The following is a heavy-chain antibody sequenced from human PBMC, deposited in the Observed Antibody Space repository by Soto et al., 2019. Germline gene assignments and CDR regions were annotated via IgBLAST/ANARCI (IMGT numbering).Heavy chain of an antibody. D-gene: IGHD4-17*01. CDR2: IYYSGST. CDR1: GGSISSYY. CDR3: ARAVDYGSGMDV. J-gene: IGHJ6*02. Sequence: LSLTCTVSGGSISSYYWSWIRQPPGKGLEWIGYIYYSGSTNYNPSLKSRVTISVDTSKNQFSLKLSSVTPADTAVYYCARAVDYGSGMDVWGQGTTVTVSS. V-gene: IGHV4-59*01.